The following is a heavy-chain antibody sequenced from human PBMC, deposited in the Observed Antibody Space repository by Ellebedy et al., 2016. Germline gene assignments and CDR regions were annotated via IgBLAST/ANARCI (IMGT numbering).Heavy chain of an antibody. V-gene: IGHV3-23*01. CDR3: TRGGLSTSYSFEY. J-gene: IGHJ4*02. CDR1: GFTFSTYA. Sequence: GESLKISCAASGFTFSTYAMSWVRQAPGKGLEWVSAISDSGGLTYYADSVKGRFTISRDRSKNTLYLQMNSLRADDTAVYYCTRGGLSTSYSFEYWGQGTLVTVSS. D-gene: IGHD6-13*01. CDR2: ISDSGGLT.